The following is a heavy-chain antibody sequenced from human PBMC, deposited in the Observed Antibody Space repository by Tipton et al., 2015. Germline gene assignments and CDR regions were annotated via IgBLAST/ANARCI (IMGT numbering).Heavy chain of an antibody. Sequence: SLRPSCVASGFNFSDYDMHWVRQVIGKGLEWVSGIGSAGDTYYPGSVKGRFTISRENGKNSLYLQMNTLRAGDTAVYYCARDFRYSRGWQTRYYYYAMDVWGQGTTVTVSS. D-gene: IGHD6-19*01. CDR1: GFNFSDYD. CDR3: ARDFRYSRGWQTRYYYYAMDV. V-gene: IGHV3-13*01. J-gene: IGHJ6*02. CDR2: IGSAGDT.